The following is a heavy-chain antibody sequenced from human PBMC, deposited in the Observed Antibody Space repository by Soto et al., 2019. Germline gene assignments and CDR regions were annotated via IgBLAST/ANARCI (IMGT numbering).Heavy chain of an antibody. CDR1: GGSISGYY. V-gene: IGHV4-59*08. D-gene: IGHD2-2*01. Sequence: SETLSLTCIVSGGSISGYYWSWIRQPPGQGLEWIGYFYYTGNTNYNPSLKSRVTISVDTSKNQFSLKLSSVTAADTAVYYCARHVPRAAFDIWGQGTMVTVS. CDR3: ARHVPRAAFDI. CDR2: FYYTGNT. J-gene: IGHJ3*02.